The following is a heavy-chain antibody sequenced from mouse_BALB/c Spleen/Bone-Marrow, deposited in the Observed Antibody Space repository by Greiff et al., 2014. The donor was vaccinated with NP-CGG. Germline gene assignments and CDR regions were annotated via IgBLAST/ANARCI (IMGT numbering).Heavy chain of an antibody. CDR2: IDTSDSYT. D-gene: IGHD2-4*01. J-gene: IGHJ4*01. V-gene: IGHV1-69*01. CDR3: ARRDDYDVRAMDY. CDR1: GYTFTDYW. Sequence: VKLQESGAELVMPGASVKMSCKASGYTFTDYWMHWVKQRPGQGLEWIGAIDTSDSYTSYNQKFKGKATLTVDESSSTAYMQLSSLTSEDSAVYYCARRDDYDVRAMDYWGQGTSVTVSS.